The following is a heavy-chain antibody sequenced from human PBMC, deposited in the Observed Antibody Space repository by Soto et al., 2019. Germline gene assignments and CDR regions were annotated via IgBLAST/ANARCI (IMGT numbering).Heavy chain of an antibody. Sequence: PGGSLRLSCTASGFTFSRHAMTLVRQAPGKGLEWVSGLSDSGGSIYYADSVKGRFTISRDNSMNTLYLQMNTLRAEDTAIYYCAKVSSSWYAGFFDLWGQGTLVTVSS. V-gene: IGHV3-23*01. J-gene: IGHJ4*02. CDR1: GFTFSRHA. D-gene: IGHD6-13*01. CDR3: AKVSSSWYAGFFDL. CDR2: LSDSGGSI.